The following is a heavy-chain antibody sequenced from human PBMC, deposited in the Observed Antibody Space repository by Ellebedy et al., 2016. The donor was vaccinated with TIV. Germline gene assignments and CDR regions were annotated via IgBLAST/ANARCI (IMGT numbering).Heavy chain of an antibody. V-gene: IGHV2-5*02. CDR2: IYWDDDK. CDR3: ARMIRAVARKSSSSTDYGMDV. J-gene: IGHJ6*02. Sequence: SGPTLVKPTQTLTLTCTFSGFSLTTRPVGVGWIRQPPGRALEWLALIYWDDDKRYSPSLKNRLTITKDTTKNQVVLRMTNMDPEDTATYYCARMIRAVARKSSSSTDYGMDVWGLGTTVTVSS. D-gene: IGHD6-19*01. CDR1: GFSLTTRPVG.